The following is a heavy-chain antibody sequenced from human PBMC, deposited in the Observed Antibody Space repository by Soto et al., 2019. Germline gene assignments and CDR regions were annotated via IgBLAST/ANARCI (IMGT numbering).Heavy chain of an antibody. D-gene: IGHD3-3*01. CDR1: GFAFSSYA. CDR3: AKDPSYYDFWSGPGGWFDP. CDR2: ISGSSERT. J-gene: IGHJ5*02. Sequence: PGGSLRLSCAASGFAFSSYAMSWVRQAPGKGLEWVSSISGSSERTYYADSVKGRFTISRDSSDNTLYLQLNNLRAEDTALYYCAKDPSYYDFWSGPGGWFDPWGQGTLVTVSS. V-gene: IGHV3-23*01.